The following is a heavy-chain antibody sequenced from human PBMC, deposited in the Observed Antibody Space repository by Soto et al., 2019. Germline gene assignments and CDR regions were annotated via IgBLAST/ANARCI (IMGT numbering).Heavy chain of an antibody. Sequence: ASVKVSCKASGGTFSSYAISWVRQAPGQGLEWMGGIIPIFGTANYAQKFQGRVTITADESTSTAYMELSSLRSEDTAVYYCARAMVRGVIYYYYGMDVWGQGTTVTVSS. V-gene: IGHV1-69*13. CDR2: IIPIFGTA. D-gene: IGHD3-10*01. J-gene: IGHJ6*02. CDR1: GGTFSSYA. CDR3: ARAMVRGVIYYYYGMDV.